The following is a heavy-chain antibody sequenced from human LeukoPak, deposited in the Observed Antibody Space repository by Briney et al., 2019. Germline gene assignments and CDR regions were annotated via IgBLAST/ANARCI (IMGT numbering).Heavy chain of an antibody. CDR1: GGSFSGYY. CDR3: ARDSYSNYVYYYYGMDV. J-gene: IGHJ6*02. Sequence: SETLSLTCAVYGGSFSGYYWSWIRQPPGKGLEWIGEINHSGSTNYNPSLKSRVTISVDTSKNQFSLKLSSVTAADTAVYYCARDSYSNYVYYYYGMDVWGQETTVTVSS. V-gene: IGHV4-34*01. CDR2: INHSGST. D-gene: IGHD4-11*01.